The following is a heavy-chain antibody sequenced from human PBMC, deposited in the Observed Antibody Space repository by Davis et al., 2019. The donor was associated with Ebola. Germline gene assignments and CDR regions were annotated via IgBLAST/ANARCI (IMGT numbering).Heavy chain of an antibody. CDR1: GFTFSTYS. V-gene: IGHV3-21*01. Sequence: GESLKISCAASGFTFSTYSMNWVHQAPGKGLEWVSSTSSSRDYIYYADSVKGRFTISRDNAKNSLYLQMNSLRAEDTAVYYCAAARSGYQKGAFDIWGQGTMVTVSS. J-gene: IGHJ3*02. D-gene: IGHD3-3*01. CDR3: AAARSGYQKGAFDI. CDR2: TSSSRDYI.